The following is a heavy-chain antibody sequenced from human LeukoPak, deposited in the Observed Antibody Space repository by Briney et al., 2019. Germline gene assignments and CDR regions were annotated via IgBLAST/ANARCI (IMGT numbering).Heavy chain of an antibody. D-gene: IGHD6-19*01. V-gene: IGHV3-30-3*01. J-gene: IGHJ4*02. CDR1: GFTFSSYA. CDR2: ISYDGSNK. CDR3: ARGVGIAVAGQYFDY. Sequence: GGSLRLSCAASGFTFSSYAMHWVRQAPGKGLEWVAVISYDGSNKYYADSVKGRFTISRDNSKNTLYLQMNSLRAEDTAVYYCARGVGIAVAGQYFDYWGQGTLVTVSS.